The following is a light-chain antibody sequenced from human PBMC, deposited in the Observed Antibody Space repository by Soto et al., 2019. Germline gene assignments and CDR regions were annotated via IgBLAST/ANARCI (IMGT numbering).Light chain of an antibody. V-gene: IGLV1-40*01. CDR2: GNS. CDR3: SSYVGSNNYV. CDR1: SSNIGAGYD. Sequence: QSALTQPPSVSGAPGQRVTISCTGSSSNIGAGYDVHWYQQLPGTAPKLLIYGNSNRPSGVPDRFSGSKSGNTASLTVSGLQADDKADYFCSSYVGSNNYVFGTGTKVTVL. J-gene: IGLJ1*01.